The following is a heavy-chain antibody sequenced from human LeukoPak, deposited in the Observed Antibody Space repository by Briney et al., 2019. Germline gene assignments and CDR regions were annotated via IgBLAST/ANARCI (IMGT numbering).Heavy chain of an antibody. J-gene: IGHJ5*02. V-gene: IGHV4-4*09. CDR3: AAEMATITRYGWFDP. CDR2: IYTSGST. Sequence: PSETLSLTCAVSGGSISSYYWSWIPQPPGKGLECSGYIYTSGSTNYNPSLKRRVTISVDTSKNQFSLKLSSVTAADTAVYYCAAEMATITRYGWFDPWGQGTLVTVSS. CDR1: GGSISSYY. D-gene: IGHD5-24*01.